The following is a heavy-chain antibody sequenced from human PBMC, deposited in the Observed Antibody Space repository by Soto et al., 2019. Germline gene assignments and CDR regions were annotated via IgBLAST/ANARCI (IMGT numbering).Heavy chain of an antibody. CDR3: ARPRGYGIFDAYDI. CDR1: GISLNTHS. V-gene: IGHV3-23*01. J-gene: IGHJ3*02. D-gene: IGHD4-17*01. CDR2: ISASGGDT. Sequence: LRLSCAASGISLNTHSMSWVRQAPGKGLEWVSAISASGGDTYHADSVKGRFTISRDNSIDTLYLQMSSLRTEDTALYYCARPRGYGIFDAYDIWGQGAMVTVSS.